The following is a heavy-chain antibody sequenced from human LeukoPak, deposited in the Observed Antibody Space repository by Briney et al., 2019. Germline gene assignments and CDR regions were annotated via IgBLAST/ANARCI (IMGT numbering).Heavy chain of an antibody. CDR3: ARRAYYDSSGYHPTSGYFDL. CDR2: IYSSGIT. Sequence: SETLSLTCIVSGGSLFSYYWNWIRQPPGKGLEWIGYIYSSGITNYSPSLRSRGTISVATSRNQFSLRLTSVTDADTAIYYCARRAYYDSSGYHPTSGYFDLWGRGTVVTVSS. D-gene: IGHD3-22*01. V-gene: IGHV4-4*08. J-gene: IGHJ2*01. CDR1: GGSLFSYY.